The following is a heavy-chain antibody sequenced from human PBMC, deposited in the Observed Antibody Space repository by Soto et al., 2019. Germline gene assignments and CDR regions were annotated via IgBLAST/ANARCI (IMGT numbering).Heavy chain of an antibody. CDR2: IYYSGST. D-gene: IGHD4-17*01. J-gene: IGHJ4*02. CDR3: ARDSSYGPFDY. Sequence: PSDTLSLTCTVSGGSISSYYWSWIRQPPGKGLEWIGYIYYSGSTNYNPSLKSRVTISVDTSKNQFSLKLSSVTAADTAVYYCARDSSYGPFDYWGQGTLVTVSS. V-gene: IGHV4-59*01. CDR1: GGSISSYY.